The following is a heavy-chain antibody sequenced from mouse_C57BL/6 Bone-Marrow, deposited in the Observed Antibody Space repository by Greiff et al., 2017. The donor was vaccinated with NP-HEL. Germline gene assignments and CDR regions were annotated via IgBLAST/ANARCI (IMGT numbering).Heavy chain of an antibody. Sequence: EVKLQESGPVLVKPGASVKMSCEGSGYTFTDYYMNWVKQSHGKSLEWIGVINPYNGGTSCNQKFKGKATLTVDKSSSTAYMELNSLTSEDSAVYYCARSKGYDFWFAYWGQGTLVTVSA. CDR1: GYTFTDYY. V-gene: IGHV1-19*01. D-gene: IGHD2-2*01. J-gene: IGHJ3*01. CDR3: ARSKGYDFWFAY. CDR2: INPYNGGT.